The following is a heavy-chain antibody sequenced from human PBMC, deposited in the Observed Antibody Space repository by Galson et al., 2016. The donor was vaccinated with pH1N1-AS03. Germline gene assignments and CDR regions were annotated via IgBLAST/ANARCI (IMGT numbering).Heavy chain of an antibody. J-gene: IGHJ5*02. Sequence: PALVKPTQTLTLTCTFSGFSLSTSGVGVGWIRQTPGKALEWLAIIYWNGDIRYSPSLRNRLTITKDTSKSQVVLTMTNMDPVDTATYLCSRAYYGDFADWFDPWGQGTLVTVSS. CDR1: GFSLSTSGVG. CDR3: SRAYYGDFADWFDP. V-gene: IGHV2-5*01. D-gene: IGHD4-17*01. CDR2: IYWNGDI.